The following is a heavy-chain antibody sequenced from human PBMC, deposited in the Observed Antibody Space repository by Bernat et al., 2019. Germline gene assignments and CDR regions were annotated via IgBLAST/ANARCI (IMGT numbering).Heavy chain of an antibody. Sequence: QVQLVQSGAEVKKPGASVKVSCKVSGYTLTELSMHWVRQAPGKGLEWMGGFDPEDGETIYAQKFQGRFTMTEDTSTATAYMELSSLRSEDTAVYYCATELFDCSGGSCYSEGGYWGQGTLVTVSS. CDR2: FDPEDGET. D-gene: IGHD2-15*01. V-gene: IGHV1-24*01. CDR1: GYTLTELS. J-gene: IGHJ4*02. CDR3: ATELFDCSGGSCYSEGGY.